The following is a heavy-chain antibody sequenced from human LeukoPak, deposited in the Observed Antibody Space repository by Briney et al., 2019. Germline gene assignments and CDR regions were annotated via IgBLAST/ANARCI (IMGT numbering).Heavy chain of an antibody. D-gene: IGHD6-13*01. V-gene: IGHV1-18*01. Sequence: ASVKVSCKASGYTFTSYGISWVRQAPGQGLEWMGWISAYNGNTNYAQKLQGRVTMTTDTSTSTAYMELSSLRSEDTAVYYCATDRGIAAAGTNYYYYGMDVWGQGTTVTVSS. CDR1: GYTFTSYG. CDR3: ATDRGIAAAGTNYYYYGMDV. CDR2: ISAYNGNT. J-gene: IGHJ6*02.